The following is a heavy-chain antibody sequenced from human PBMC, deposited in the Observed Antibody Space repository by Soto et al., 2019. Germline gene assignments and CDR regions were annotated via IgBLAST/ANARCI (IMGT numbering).Heavy chain of an antibody. CDR2: IISENVGATA. J-gene: IGHJ4*02. D-gene: IGHD3-10*01. V-gene: IGHV3-15*05. CDR1: GFSFSGAW. CDR3: STGDGSGCFPNY. Sequence: EVELVESGGGLVKPGGSLRLSCAASGFSFSGAWMTWVRQAPGKGLEWVGRIISENVGATADYAAPVQGRFIISRDDSKNALYLQMNSLKAEDTAVYYCSTGDGSGCFPNYWGQGTLVTVSP.